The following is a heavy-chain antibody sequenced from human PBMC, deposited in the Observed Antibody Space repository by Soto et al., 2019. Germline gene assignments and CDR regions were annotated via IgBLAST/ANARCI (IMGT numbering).Heavy chain of an antibody. CDR2: ISVSGGST. CDR1: GFTFSSYA. D-gene: IGHD6-19*01. CDR3: AKDHKVAGYFDS. Sequence: RGCLILSCAASGFTFSSYAMSWVRQAPGKGLEWVSAISVSGGSTYYADSLKGRFTISRDNYKNTLYLKMNSLRAKDTAVYYCAKDHKVAGYFDSWGQGTLVNISS. V-gene: IGHV3-23*01. J-gene: IGHJ4*02.